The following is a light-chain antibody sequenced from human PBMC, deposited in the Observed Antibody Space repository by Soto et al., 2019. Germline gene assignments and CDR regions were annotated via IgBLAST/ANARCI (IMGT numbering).Light chain of an antibody. J-gene: IGKJ4*01. CDR3: QRYNPWPLA. CDR1: QGIGST. V-gene: IGKV3-15*01. Sequence: EIVMTQSPATLSVSPGERATLSCRASQGIGSTLAWYQQKPGQTPRLLIYDAYIRATGVPARFSASGSGTEFTLTINSLQSEDFAVYYCQRYNPWPLAFGGGTKVEIK. CDR2: DAY.